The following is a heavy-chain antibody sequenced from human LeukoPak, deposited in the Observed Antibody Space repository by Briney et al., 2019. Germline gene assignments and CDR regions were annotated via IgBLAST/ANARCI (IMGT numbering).Heavy chain of an antibody. D-gene: IGHD6-13*01. J-gene: IGHJ4*02. CDR1: GFTLSSYA. CDR3: TKDRVEAAGTLADY. CDR2: ISSSGGST. V-gene: IGHV3-23*01. Sequence: GGSLRLSCAASGFTLSSYAMSWDRQAQGKGREWVSAISSSGGSTYYAASVKGRFTISRDHSKNTLCLQMNSMRAEDTAVNYGTKDRVEAAGTLADYWGQGTLVTVSS.